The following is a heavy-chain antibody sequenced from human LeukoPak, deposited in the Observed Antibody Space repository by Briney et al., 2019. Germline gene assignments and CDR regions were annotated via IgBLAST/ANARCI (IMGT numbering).Heavy chain of an antibody. CDR1: GGSISSYY. CDR2: IYYSGST. CDR3: AREGYSGSYYGAFDI. Sequence: SETLSLTCTVSGGSISSYYWSWIRRPPGKGLEWIGYIYYSGSTNYNPSLKSRVTISVDTSKNQFSLKLSSVTAADTAVYYCAREGYSGSYYGAFDIWGQGTMVTVSS. J-gene: IGHJ3*02. D-gene: IGHD1-26*01. V-gene: IGHV4-59*01.